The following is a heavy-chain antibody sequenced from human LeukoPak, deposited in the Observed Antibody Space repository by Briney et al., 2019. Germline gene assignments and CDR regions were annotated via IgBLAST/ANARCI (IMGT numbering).Heavy chain of an antibody. J-gene: IGHJ3*02. CDR3: AKRDMIDAFDI. V-gene: IGHV3-53*01. D-gene: IGHD3-22*01. CDR1: GFTVSSNY. CDR2: IYSGGST. Sequence: TGGSLRLSCAASGFTVSSNYMSWVRQAPGKGLEWVSVIYSGGSTYYADSVKGRFTISRDNSKNTLYLQMNSLRAEDTAVYYCAKRDMIDAFDIWGQGTMVTVSS.